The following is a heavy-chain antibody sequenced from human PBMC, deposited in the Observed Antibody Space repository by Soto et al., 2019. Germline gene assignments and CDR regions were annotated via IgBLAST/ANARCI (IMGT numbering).Heavy chain of an antibody. D-gene: IGHD5-18*01. CDR1: GFTFSNYA. CDR3: ARGRIKLWSDMDA. CDR2: INDSGGRS. Sequence: EVQLLESGGGLVQPGGSLRLSCAASGFTFSNYAMSWVRQAPGKGREWLSSINDSGGRSYYADSVKGRFTISRDNSKNTLLLQINSLRAEDTAVYFCARGRIKLWSDMDAWGQGTTVTVSS. V-gene: IGHV3-23*01. J-gene: IGHJ6*02.